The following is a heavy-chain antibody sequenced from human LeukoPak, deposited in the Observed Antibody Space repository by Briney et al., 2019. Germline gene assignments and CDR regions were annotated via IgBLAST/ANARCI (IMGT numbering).Heavy chain of an antibody. CDR1: GGSISSGSYY. CDR3: ARESIAAALGWFDP. Sequence: SETLSLTCTVSGGSISSGSYYWSWIRQPAGKGLEWIGRIYTTGSTNYNPSLKSRVTISVDTSKNQFSLKLGSVTAADTAVYYCARESIAAALGWFDPWGQGTLVTVSS. J-gene: IGHJ5*02. D-gene: IGHD6-13*01. CDR2: IYTTGST. V-gene: IGHV4-61*02.